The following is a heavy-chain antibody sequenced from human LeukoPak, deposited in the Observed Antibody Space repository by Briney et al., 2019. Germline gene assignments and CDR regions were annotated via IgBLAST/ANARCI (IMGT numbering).Heavy chain of an antibody. CDR3: AKDLGGSYPYYFDY. J-gene: IGHJ4*02. CDR2: ISGSGGST. V-gene: IGHV3-23*01. D-gene: IGHD1-26*01. Sequence: GGSLRLSCAASGFTFSSYAMSWVRQAPGKGLEWVSAISGSGGSTYYADSVKGRFTTSRDDSKNTLYLQMNSLRAEDTAVYYCAKDLGGSYPYYFDYWGQGTLVTVSS. CDR1: GFTFSSYA.